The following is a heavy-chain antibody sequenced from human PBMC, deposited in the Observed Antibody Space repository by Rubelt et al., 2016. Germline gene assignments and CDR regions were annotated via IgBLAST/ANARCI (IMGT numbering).Heavy chain of an antibody. J-gene: IGHJ3*02. CDR1: GGTFSSYA. CDR2: IIPILGIA. Sequence: GSSVKVSCKASGGTFSSYAISWVRQAPGQGLEWMGRIIPILGIANYAQEFQGRVTITADKSTSTAYMELSSLRSEDTAVYYCARGLYYYDSSGYLDAFDIWGQGTMVTVSS. D-gene: IGHD3-22*01. V-gene: IGHV1-69*10. CDR3: ARGLYYYDSSGYLDAFDI.